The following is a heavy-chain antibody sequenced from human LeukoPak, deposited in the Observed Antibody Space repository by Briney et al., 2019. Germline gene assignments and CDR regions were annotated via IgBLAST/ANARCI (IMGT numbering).Heavy chain of an antibody. CDR2: INPASGGT. Sequence: ASVKVSCKASGYSFTGYYIHWMRQAPGQGLEWMGWINPASGGTKYAQKFQGWVTMTRDTSINTAYLELSRLTSDDTAVYYCARVHDLYYYDSSGFDYWGQGTLVTVSS. CDR1: GYSFTGYY. V-gene: IGHV1-2*04. CDR3: ARVHDLYYYDSSGFDY. J-gene: IGHJ4*02. D-gene: IGHD3-22*01.